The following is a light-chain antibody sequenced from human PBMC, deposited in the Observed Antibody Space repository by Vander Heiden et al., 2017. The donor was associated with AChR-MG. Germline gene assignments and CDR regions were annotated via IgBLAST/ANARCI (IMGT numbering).Light chain of an antibody. Sequence: QSVLIQTPSGTADRSQRVISSCCLSSSNCAANAGNGDHHRPAKAPTLLIYSDELLPSGVSDRFSGSNSGTSASLASRGLQSEDEADYDCATWDDSLNAALFGGGTKLTVL. CDR2: SDE. CDR3: ATWDDSLNAAL. CDR1: SSNCAANA. V-gene: IGLV1-36*01. J-gene: IGLJ2*01.